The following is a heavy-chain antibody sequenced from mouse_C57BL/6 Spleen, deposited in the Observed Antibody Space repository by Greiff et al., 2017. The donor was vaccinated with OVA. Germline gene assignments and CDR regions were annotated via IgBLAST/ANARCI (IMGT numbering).Heavy chain of an antibody. D-gene: IGHD3-2*01. CDR3: ARDGVDSRLSYFDD. Sequence: EVMLVESGGGLVKPGGSLKLSCAASGFTFSSYAMSWVRQTPETRLEWVATISAGGSYTSYPDNVKGRFTISRDNAKNNLYLQRGHPKSADTAMYDCARDGVDSRLSYFDDWGQGTTLTVSS. J-gene: IGHJ2*01. CDR2: ISAGGSYT. CDR1: GFTFSSYA. V-gene: IGHV5-4*01.